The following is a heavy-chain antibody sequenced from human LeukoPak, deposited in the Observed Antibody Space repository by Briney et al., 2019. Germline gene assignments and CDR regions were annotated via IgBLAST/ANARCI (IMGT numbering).Heavy chain of an antibody. Sequence: GGSLRLSCAASGFTFNTYAMSWVRQAPGKGLEWVSAISDSGGSAYYADSVKGRFTISRDNSKNTLYLQMNSLRAEDTAVYYCAKGLHSSSWNDAFDIWGQGTVVTVSS. J-gene: IGHJ3*02. V-gene: IGHV3-23*01. D-gene: IGHD6-13*01. CDR2: ISDSGGSA. CDR1: GFTFNTYA. CDR3: AKGLHSSSWNDAFDI.